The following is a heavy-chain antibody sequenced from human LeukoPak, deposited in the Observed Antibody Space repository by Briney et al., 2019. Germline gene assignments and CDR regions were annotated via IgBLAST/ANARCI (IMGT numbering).Heavy chain of an antibody. CDR1: GYSFTSYW. D-gene: IGHD2-2*02. V-gene: IGHV5-51*01. CDR2: IYPGDSDT. Sequence: GESLKISCKGSGYSFTSYWVGWVRQMPGKGLEWRVIIYPGDSDTRYSPSFQGQVTISADKSISTAYLQWSSLKASDTAMYYCARPTDCSSTSCYTVFGYWGQGTLVTVSS. CDR3: ARPTDCSSTSCYTVFGY. J-gene: IGHJ4*02.